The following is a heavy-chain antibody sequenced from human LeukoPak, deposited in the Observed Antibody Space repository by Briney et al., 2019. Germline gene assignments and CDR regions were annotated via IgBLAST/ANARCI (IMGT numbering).Heavy chain of an antibody. V-gene: IGHV4-61*02. Sequence: SQTLSLTCTVSGNSISSGDNYWSWIRQPAGKGLEWIGRIYTSGSTNYNPSLKSRVTISGDTSKNQFSLRLSSVAAADTAVYYCTRASYSYDINGWVPFDYWGQGALVTVSS. CDR3: TRASYSYDINGWVPFDY. CDR1: GNSISSGDNY. CDR2: IYTSGST. J-gene: IGHJ4*02. D-gene: IGHD3-22*01.